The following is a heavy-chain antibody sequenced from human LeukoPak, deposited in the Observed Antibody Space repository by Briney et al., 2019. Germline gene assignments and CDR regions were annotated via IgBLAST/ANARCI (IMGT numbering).Heavy chain of an antibody. D-gene: IGHD2-2*01. V-gene: IGHV7-4-1*02. J-gene: IGHJ4*02. CDR1: GYTFTSYA. CDR2: INTNTGNP. CDR3: AREGPIVVVPAATNKKLDY. Sequence: ASVKVSCKASGYTFTSYAMNWVRQAPGQGLEWMGWINTNTGNPTYAQCFTGRFVFSLDTSVSTAYLQISSLKAEDTAVYYCAREGPIVVVPAATNKKLDYWGQGTLVTVSS.